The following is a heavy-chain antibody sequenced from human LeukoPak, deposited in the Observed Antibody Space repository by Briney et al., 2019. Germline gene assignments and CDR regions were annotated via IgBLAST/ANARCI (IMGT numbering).Heavy chain of an antibody. D-gene: IGHD6-13*01. CDR2: ISWNSGSI. CDR1: GFTFDDYA. V-gene: IGHV3-9*01. Sequence: GGSLRLSCAASGFTFDDYAMHWVRQAPGKGLEWVSGISWNSGSIGYADSVKGRFTISRDNAKNSLYLQMNSLRAEDTALYYCAKSWSSSWYPCFDYWGQGTLVTVSS. J-gene: IGHJ4*02. CDR3: AKSWSSSWYPCFDY.